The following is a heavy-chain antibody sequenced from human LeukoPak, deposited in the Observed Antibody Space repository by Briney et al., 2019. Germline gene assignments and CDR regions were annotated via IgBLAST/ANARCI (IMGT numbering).Heavy chain of an antibody. J-gene: IGHJ4*02. Sequence: SETLSLTCAVYGGSFSGHYWTWIRQSPGKGLEWIGESTHSGSTNCNPSLKSRLTISVDTFKNQFSLKLTSVSTADTAVYHCARGRTGAAALDFWGPGTLVTVSS. D-gene: IGHD6-25*01. CDR3: ARGRTGAAALDF. CDR1: GGSFSGHY. V-gene: IGHV4-34*01. CDR2: STHSGST.